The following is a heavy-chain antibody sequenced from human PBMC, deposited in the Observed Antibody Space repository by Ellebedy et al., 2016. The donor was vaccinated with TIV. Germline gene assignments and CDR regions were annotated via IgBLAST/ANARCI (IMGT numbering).Heavy chain of an antibody. J-gene: IGHJ5*02. D-gene: IGHD2-2*01. V-gene: IGHV4-59*08. Sequence: MPSETLSLTCTVSGGSFSSFYWSWIRQLPGKGLEWIGYIFYSGITNFNPSLKGRVTISIDTSKNQFSLKLSSVTAADTAVYYCARTYSSNWRLTWFDLWGQGTLVTVSS. CDR1: GGSFSSFY. CDR3: ARTYSSNWRLTWFDL. CDR2: IFYSGIT.